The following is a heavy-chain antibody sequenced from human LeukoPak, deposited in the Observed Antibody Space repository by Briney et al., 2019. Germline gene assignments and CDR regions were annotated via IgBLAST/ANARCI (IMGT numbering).Heavy chain of an antibody. V-gene: IGHV3-7*03. CDR2: IREDGGKQ. CDR3: AKKISPNDY. J-gene: IGHJ4*02. CDR1: GFNFDNFW. Sequence: TGGSLRLSCAASGFNFDNFWMSWVRQAPGKGLEWVVNIREDGGKQNYVDSVKRRFTISRDNAKSSVYLQLNRLIAEDTVVYYCAKKISPNDYWGQGTLVTVSS.